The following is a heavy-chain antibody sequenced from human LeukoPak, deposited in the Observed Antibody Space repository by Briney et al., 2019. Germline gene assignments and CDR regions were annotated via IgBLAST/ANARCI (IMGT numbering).Heavy chain of an antibody. CDR1: GASISDDY. CDR2: IHHSGST. V-gene: IGHV4-38-2*01. J-gene: IGHJ4*02. D-gene: IGHD6-19*01. CDR3: ARTSSSGLVGGYYFDY. Sequence: SETLSLTCRISGASISDDYWTWIRQPPGKGLQWIGSIHHSGSTYYNPSLKSRVTISVDTSKNQFSLKLSSVTAADTAVYYCARTSSSGLVGGYYFDYWGQGTLVTVSS.